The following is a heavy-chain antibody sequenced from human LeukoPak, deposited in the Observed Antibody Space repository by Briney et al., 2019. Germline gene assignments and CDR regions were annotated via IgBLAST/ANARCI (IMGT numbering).Heavy chain of an antibody. V-gene: IGHV3-23*01. Sequence: PGGSLRLSCAASGFTFSSYGMSWVRQAPGKGLEWVSAISGSGGSTYYADSVKGRFTISRDNSKNTLYLQMNSLRAEDTAVYYCAKDLRGGYIPRGAFDIWGQGTMVTVSS. CDR3: AKDLRGGYIPRGAFDI. CDR1: GFTFSSYG. CDR2: ISGSGGST. J-gene: IGHJ3*02. D-gene: IGHD5-24*01.